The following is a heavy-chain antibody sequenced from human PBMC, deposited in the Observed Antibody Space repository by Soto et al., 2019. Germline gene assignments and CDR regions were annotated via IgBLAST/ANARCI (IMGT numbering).Heavy chain of an antibody. V-gene: IGHV5-51*01. CDR2: IYPDDSDT. D-gene: IGHD3-10*01. Sequence: RGESLKISCKTSGYQFAIHWIAWVRQMPGKGLEWMGAIYPDDSDTRYSPSFQGQVTISVDKSRDTAYLQWGSLKASDTAVYYCTRPEGRYFYDARRYYSHWGQGTLVTVSS. CDR1: GYQFAIHW. CDR3: TRPEGRYFYDARRYYSH. J-gene: IGHJ4*02.